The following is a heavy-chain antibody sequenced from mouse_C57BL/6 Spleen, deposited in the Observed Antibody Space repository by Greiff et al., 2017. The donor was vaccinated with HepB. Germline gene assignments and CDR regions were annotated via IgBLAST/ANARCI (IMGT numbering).Heavy chain of an antibody. J-gene: IGHJ4*01. CDR1: GYTFTGYN. CDR2: IYPGNGDT. CDR3: ARWGNPLYAMDY. D-gene: IGHD2-1*01. V-gene: IGHV1-12*01. Sequence: QVQLQQSGAELVRPGASVKMSCKASGYTFTGYNMHGVKQTPRQGLEWIGAIYPGNGDTSYNQKFKGKATLTVDKSSSTAYMQLSSLTSEDSAVYFCARWGNPLYAMDYWGQGTSVTVSS.